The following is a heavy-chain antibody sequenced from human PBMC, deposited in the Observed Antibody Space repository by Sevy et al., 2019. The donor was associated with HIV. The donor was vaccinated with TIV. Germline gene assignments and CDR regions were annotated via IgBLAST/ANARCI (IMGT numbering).Heavy chain of an antibody. D-gene: IGHD1-26*01. J-gene: IGHJ4*02. CDR2: ISGSSNYI. CDR1: AXTFSSYN. CDR3: ARGPPDGSYDYFDY. Sequence: GGSLRLSCAASAXTFSSYNMNWVRQAPGKGLEWVSCISGSSNYIYYAESLKGRFIISRDNAKNTLYLQMNSLRADDTAVYYCARGPPDGSYDYFDYWGQGTLVTVSS. V-gene: IGHV3-21*06.